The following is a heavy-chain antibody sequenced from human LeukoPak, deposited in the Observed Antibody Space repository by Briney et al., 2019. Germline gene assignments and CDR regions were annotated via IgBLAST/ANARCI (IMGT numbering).Heavy chain of an antibody. J-gene: IGHJ4*02. V-gene: IGHV3-30-3*01. CDR1: GFTFSSYA. Sequence: GGSLRLSCAASGFTFSSYAMHWVRQAPGNGLEWVAVISYDGSNKYYADSVKGRFTISRDNSKNTLYLQMNSLRAEDTAVYYCARDGHDYGGPPSDYWGQGTLVTVSS. CDR2: ISYDGSNK. CDR3: ARDGHDYGGPPSDY. D-gene: IGHD4-23*01.